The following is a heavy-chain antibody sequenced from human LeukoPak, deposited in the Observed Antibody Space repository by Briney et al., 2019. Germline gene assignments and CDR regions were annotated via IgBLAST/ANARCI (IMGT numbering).Heavy chain of an antibody. J-gene: IGHJ4*02. D-gene: IGHD1-26*01. CDR3: AREGSGNTGGFDY. CDR2: IYYSGST. Sequence: SETLSLTCTVSGGSISSSSYYWGWIRQPPGKGLEWIGSIYYSGSTYYNPSLKSRVTISVDTSKNQFSLKLRSVTAADTAVYYCAREGSGNTGGFDYWGQGTLVTVSS. CDR1: GGSISSSSYY. V-gene: IGHV4-39*02.